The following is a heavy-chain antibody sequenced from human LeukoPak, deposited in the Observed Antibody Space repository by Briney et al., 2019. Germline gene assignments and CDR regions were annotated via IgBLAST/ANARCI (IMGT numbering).Heavy chain of an antibody. J-gene: IGHJ4*02. CDR3: AGLAWYYYDSSGYSPFDY. D-gene: IGHD3-22*01. Sequence: GGSLRLSCAASGFTFSTYWMSWVRQAPGRGLEWVANIKQDGSEKYYVDSVKGRFTISRDNAKNSLYLQMNSLRAEDTAVYYCAGLAWYYYDSSGYSPFDYWGQGTLVTVSS. V-gene: IGHV3-7*01. CDR2: IKQDGSEK. CDR1: GFTFSTYW.